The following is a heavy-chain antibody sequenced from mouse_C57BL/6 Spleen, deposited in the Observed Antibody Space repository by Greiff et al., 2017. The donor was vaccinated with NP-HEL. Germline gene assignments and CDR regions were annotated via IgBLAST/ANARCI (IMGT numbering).Heavy chain of an antibody. J-gene: IGHJ2*01. CDR1: GFTFSSYA. D-gene: IGHD2-4*01. Sequence: VQLKDSGGGLVKPGGSLKLSCAASGFTFSSYAMSWVRQTPEKRLEWVATISDGGSYTYYPDNVKGRFTIARDNAKNNLYLQMSHLKSEDTAMYYCARDRDYDEDYFDYWGQSTTLTVSS. V-gene: IGHV5-4*01. CDR3: ARDRDYDEDYFDY. CDR2: ISDGGSYT.